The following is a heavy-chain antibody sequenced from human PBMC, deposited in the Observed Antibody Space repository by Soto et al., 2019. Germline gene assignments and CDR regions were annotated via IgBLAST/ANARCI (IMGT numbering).Heavy chain of an antibody. J-gene: IGHJ1*01. CDR1: GYTFNRYY. Sequence: QVQLVQSGAAVEKVGASVKVSCKASGYTFNRYYIHWVRQARGQGLEWMGWINADSGDTTYAEDFRGRVTFTRDTSTSTFHMELSRLRLDDTAMYFCATRDYDILTGYLHIWGQGTLITVSS. D-gene: IGHD3-9*01. CDR2: INADSGDT. CDR3: ATRDYDILTGYLHI. V-gene: IGHV1-2*02.